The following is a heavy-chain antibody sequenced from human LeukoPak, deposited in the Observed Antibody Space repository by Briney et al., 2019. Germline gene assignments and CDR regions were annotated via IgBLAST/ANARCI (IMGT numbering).Heavy chain of an antibody. V-gene: IGHV3-23*01. CDR1: GFTFSTHA. J-gene: IGHJ4*02. Sequence: GGSLRLSCVASGFTFSTHAISWVRLAPGEGLEWVSAIGAGGGSTWYADSVKGRFTISRDNSKDTLYLQMNSLRVEDTATYYCAKRDSSGSYPYYFDYWSQGTLVTVSS. CDR2: IGAGGGST. D-gene: IGHD3-22*01. CDR3: AKRDSSGSYPYYFDY.